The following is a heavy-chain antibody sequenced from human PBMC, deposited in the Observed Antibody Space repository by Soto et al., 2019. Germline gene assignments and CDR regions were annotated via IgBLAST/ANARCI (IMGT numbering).Heavy chain of an antibody. D-gene: IGHD6-19*01. Sequence: GGSLRLSCAASGFTFSSYSMNWFRQAPGKGLEWVSSISSSSSYIYYADSVKGRFTISRDNAKNSLYLQMNSLRAEDTAVYYCARDRQAAVAGTIAYSGQGTLVTVSS. J-gene: IGHJ4*02. V-gene: IGHV3-21*01. CDR3: ARDRQAAVAGTIAY. CDR2: ISSSSSYI. CDR1: GFTFSSYS.